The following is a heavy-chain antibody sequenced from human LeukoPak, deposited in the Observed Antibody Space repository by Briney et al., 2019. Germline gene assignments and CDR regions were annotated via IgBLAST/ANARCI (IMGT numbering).Heavy chain of an antibody. CDR2: ISGSGGST. V-gene: IGHV3-23*01. CDR1: GFTFSSYA. Sequence: PGGSLRLSCAASGFTFSSYAMSWVRQAPGKGLEWVSAISGSGGSTYYADSVKGRFTISRDNSKNTLYLQMNSLRAEDTAVYYCAKDHEQWLVLSDWSDPWGQGTLVTVSS. CDR3: AKDHEQWLVLSDWSDP. D-gene: IGHD6-19*01. J-gene: IGHJ5*02.